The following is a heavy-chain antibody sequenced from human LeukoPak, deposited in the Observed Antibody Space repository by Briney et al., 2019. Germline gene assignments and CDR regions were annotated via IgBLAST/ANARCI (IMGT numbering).Heavy chain of an antibody. CDR3: ARVKYYYDSSGYPYY. D-gene: IGHD3-22*01. V-gene: IGHV1-2*06. J-gene: IGHJ4*02. CDR1: GYTFTGYY. CDR2: INPNSGGT. Sequence: ASVKVSCKASGYTFTGYYMHWVRQAPGQGLEWMGRINPNSGGTNYAQKFQGRVTMTRDTSISTAYMELSRLRSDDTAVYYCARVKYYYDSSGYPYYWGQGTMVTVSS.